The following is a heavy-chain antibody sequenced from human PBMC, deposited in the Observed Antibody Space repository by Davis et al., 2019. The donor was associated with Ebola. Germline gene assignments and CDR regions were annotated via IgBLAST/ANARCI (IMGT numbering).Heavy chain of an antibody. V-gene: IGHV3-48*02. Sequence: GGSLRLSCAASGFTFRNYWMSWVRQAPGKGLEWVSYISSSSSTIYYADSVKGRFTISRDNAKNSLYLQMNSLRDEDTAVYYCAREEDDILTGDFDYWGQGTLVTVSS. CDR2: ISSSSSTI. CDR1: GFTFRNYW. CDR3: AREEDDILTGDFDY. J-gene: IGHJ4*02. D-gene: IGHD3-9*01.